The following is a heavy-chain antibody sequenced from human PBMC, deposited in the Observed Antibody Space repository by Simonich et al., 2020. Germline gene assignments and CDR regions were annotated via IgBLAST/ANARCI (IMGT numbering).Heavy chain of an antibody. CDR2: LNPNRGNT. D-gene: IGHD2-8*01. CDR1: GYTFTGYD. V-gene: IGHV1-8*03. CDR3: ARSRYCTNGVCYNWFDP. J-gene: IGHJ5*02. Sequence: VQLVQSGAEVKKPGASVKVSCKASGYTFTGYDINWVGQDTGQGLEWLVWLNPNRGNTGYAQKFQGRVTSTRTTSISTAYMELSSLRSEDTAGYYCARSRYCTNGVCYNWFDPWGQGTLVTVSS.